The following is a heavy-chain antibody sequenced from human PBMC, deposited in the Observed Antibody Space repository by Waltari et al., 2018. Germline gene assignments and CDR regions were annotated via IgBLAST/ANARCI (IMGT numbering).Heavy chain of an antibody. J-gene: IGHJ4*02. CDR1: GFTFSSYS. CDR2: ISSSSSYK. Sequence: EVQLVESGGGLVKPGGSLRLSCAASGFTFSSYSMNWVRQAPGKGLEWVSSISSSSSYKYYADSVKGRFTIARDNAKNSLYLQMNSLRAEDTAVYYCARVGGSYFEFDYWGQGTLVTVSS. D-gene: IGHD1-26*01. CDR3: ARVGGSYFEFDY. V-gene: IGHV3-21*01.